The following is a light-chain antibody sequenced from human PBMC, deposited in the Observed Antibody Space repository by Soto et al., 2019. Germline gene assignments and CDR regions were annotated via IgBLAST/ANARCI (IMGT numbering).Light chain of an antibody. V-gene: IGKV4-1*01. J-gene: IGKJ4*01. Sequence: DIVMTQSPDSLAVSLGERATINCKSSQNILYDSNNKNYFAWYQQKAGQPPKLLFYWASTGESGVPDRFSGSRSGRDFTLTISSLQAEDVAVYYCQQYYSLPLTFGGGTKVEIK. CDR1: QNILYDSNNKNY. CDR3: QQYYSLPLT. CDR2: WAS.